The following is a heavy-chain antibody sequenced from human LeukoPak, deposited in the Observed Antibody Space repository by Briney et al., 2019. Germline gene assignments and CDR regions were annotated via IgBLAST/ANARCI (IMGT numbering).Heavy chain of an antibody. J-gene: IGHJ3*02. CDR2: INHSGST. Sequence: SETLSLTCAVYGGSFSGYYWSWIRQPPGKGLEWIGEINHSGSTNYNPSLKSRVTISVDTSKNQFSLTLSSVTAADTAVYYCARRGLRYFDWSNRGAFDIWGQGTMVTVSS. V-gene: IGHV4-34*01. CDR1: GGSFSGYY. CDR3: ARRGLRYFDWSNRGAFDI. D-gene: IGHD3-9*01.